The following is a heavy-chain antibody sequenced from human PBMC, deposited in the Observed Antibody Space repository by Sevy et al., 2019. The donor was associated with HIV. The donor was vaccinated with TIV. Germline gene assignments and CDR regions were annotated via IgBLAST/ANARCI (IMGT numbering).Heavy chain of an antibody. CDR2: IYISET. J-gene: IGHJ4*02. Sequence: SETLSLTCTVSGGSISSYYWSWIRQPAGQGLEWIGRIYISETIYNPSLKSRVTMSLDTSKSQFSLQLSPVTDAATAVYYCASAQPTSPLHFDYWGQGTLVTVSS. CDR3: ASAQPTSPLHFDY. V-gene: IGHV4-4*07. D-gene: IGHD5-12*01. CDR1: GGSISSYY.